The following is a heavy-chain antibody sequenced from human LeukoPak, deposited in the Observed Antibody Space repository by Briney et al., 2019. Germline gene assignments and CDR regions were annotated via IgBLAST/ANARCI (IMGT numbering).Heavy chain of an antibody. D-gene: IGHD3-9*01. CDR2: INPNNGGT. CDR3: ARGLRYFDWLLSN. CDR1: GYTFTDYY. J-gene: IGHJ4*02. V-gene: IGHV1-2*02. Sequence: ASVKVSCKASGYTFTDYYMHWVRQAPGQGLEWMGWINPNNGGTNYAQKFQGRVTMTRDTSISTAYMELSRLRSDDTAVYYCARGLRYFDWLLSNWGQGTLVTVSS.